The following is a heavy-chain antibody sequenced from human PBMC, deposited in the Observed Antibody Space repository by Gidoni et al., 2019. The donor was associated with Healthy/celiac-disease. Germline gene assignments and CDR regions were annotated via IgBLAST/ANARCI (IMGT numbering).Heavy chain of an antibody. CDR2: ISSSSSYI. J-gene: IGHJ4*02. D-gene: IGHD4-17*01. CDR3: ARNRLRWPSASFDY. Sequence: EVQLVESGGGLVKPGGSLRLSCAAYGFTFSSYSMNWVRQAPGKGLEWVSSISSSSSYIYYADSVKCRFTISRDNAKNSLYLQMNSLRAEDTAVYYCARNRLRWPSASFDYWGQGTLVTVSS. CDR1: GFTFSSYS. V-gene: IGHV3-21*01.